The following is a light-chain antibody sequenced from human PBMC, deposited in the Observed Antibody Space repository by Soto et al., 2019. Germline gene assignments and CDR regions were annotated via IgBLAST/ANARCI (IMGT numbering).Light chain of an antibody. CDR3: QQYNSYPWT. V-gene: IGKV3-20*01. CDR2: GAS. J-gene: IGKJ1*01. CDR1: QSISSYY. Sequence: EIVLTQSPGTLSLSPGEGATLSCRASQSISSYYLAWYQQKPGQAPRLLIYGASNRATGIPDRFSGSGSGTDFTLTISSLQPDDFATYYCQQYNSYPWTFGQGTKVDIK.